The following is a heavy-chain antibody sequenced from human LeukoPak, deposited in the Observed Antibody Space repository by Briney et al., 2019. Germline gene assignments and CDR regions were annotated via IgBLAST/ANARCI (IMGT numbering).Heavy chain of an antibody. CDR3: ARAPSEIGGYYPEYFRH. CDR2: IKSDGST. V-gene: IGHV3-74*01. Sequence: PGGSLRLSCAASGFTFSSYWMHWVRHAPGKGLVWVSRIKSDGSTNYADSVKGRFTISRDNAKNTVSLQMNSLRAEDTGVYYCARAPSEIGGYYPEYFRHWGQGTLVTLSS. CDR1: GFTFSSYW. J-gene: IGHJ1*01. D-gene: IGHD3-22*01.